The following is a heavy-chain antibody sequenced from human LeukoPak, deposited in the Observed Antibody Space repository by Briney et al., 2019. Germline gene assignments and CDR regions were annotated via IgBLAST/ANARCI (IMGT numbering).Heavy chain of an antibody. J-gene: IGHJ6*02. CDR3: AWGLSVGSYYYYGMDV. CDR1: GGTFSSYA. Sequence: SVRVSCKASGGTFSSYAISWVRQAPGQGLEWMGGIIPIFGTANYAQKFQGRVTITADESTSTAYMELSSLRSEDTAVYYCAWGLSVGSYYYYGMDVWGRGTTVTVSS. CDR2: IIPIFGTA. V-gene: IGHV1-69*13. D-gene: IGHD7-27*01.